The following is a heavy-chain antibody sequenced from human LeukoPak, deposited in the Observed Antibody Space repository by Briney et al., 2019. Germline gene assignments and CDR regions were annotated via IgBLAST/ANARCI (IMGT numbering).Heavy chain of an antibody. CDR1: GGTFSSYA. Sequence: ASVKVSCKASGGTFSSYAISWVRQAPGQGLEWMGRIIPIFGTANYAQKFQGRVTITTDESTSTAYMELSSLRSEDTAVYYCARTSYYDSSGLGYWGQGTLVTVSS. CDR2: IIPIFGTA. V-gene: IGHV1-69*05. CDR3: ARTSYYDSSGLGY. J-gene: IGHJ4*02. D-gene: IGHD3-22*01.